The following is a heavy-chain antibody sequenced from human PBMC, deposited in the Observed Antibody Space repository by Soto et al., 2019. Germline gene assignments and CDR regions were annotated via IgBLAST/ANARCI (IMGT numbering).Heavy chain of an antibody. CDR2: IYYSGST. D-gene: IGHD3-16*01. CDR1: GGSISSYY. J-gene: IGHJ3*02. CDR3: ARRYGWAFDI. Sequence: SETLSLTCSVSGGSISSYYWSWIRQPPGKGLEWIGYIYYSGSTNYNPSLKSRVTISVDTSKNQFSLKLSSVTAADTAVYYCARRYGWAFDIWGQGTMVTVS. V-gene: IGHV4-59*08.